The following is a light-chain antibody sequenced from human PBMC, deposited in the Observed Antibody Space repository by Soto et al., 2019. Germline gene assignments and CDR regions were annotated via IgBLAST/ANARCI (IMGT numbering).Light chain of an antibody. Sequence: IHFTQSPSSLSSSVGDRVTITCRASQAITNNLAWYQQKPGNPPKLLIYEESTLHSGVPSRFSGRKVGTQFILTIDSLQPEDFATYYCQQVKSYPRTFGGGTKVDIK. CDR3: QQVKSYPRT. CDR2: EES. V-gene: IGKV1-9*01. CDR1: QAITNN. J-gene: IGKJ4*01.